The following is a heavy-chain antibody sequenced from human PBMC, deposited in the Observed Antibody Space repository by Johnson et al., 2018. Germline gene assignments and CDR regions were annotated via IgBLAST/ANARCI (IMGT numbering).Heavy chain of an antibody. CDR2: IYYSGST. V-gene: IGHV4-28*01. CDR3: ARSDPYRSGGMDV. D-gene: IGHD1-14*01. CDR1: GYSISSSNW. Sequence: QVQLQESGPGLVKPSDTLSLTCAVSGYSISSSNWWGWIRQPPGKGLEWIGYIYYSGSTYYNPSLKSRVTMSADTSKNQFSLKLSSVTAVDPAVYYCARSDPYRSGGMDVWGQGTTVTVSS. J-gene: IGHJ6*02.